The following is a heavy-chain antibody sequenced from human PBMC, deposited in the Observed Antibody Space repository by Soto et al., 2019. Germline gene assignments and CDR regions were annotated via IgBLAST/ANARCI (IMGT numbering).Heavy chain of an antibody. D-gene: IGHD1-26*01. J-gene: IGHJ5*02. Sequence: QITLKESGPTLVKSTQTLTLTCTFSGFSLSTRGVGVGWIRQPPGKALEWLALVFWDDDKRYSPSLKSRLTITKDTSKNQVVLTMTNMDPVDTATYYCANRWDSAYAPYWFDPWGQGTLVTVSS. CDR2: VFWDDDK. V-gene: IGHV2-5*02. CDR1: GFSLSTRGVG. CDR3: ANRWDSAYAPYWFDP.